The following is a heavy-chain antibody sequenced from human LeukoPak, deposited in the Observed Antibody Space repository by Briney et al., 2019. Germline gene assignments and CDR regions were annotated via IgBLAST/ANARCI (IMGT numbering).Heavy chain of an antibody. CDR2: IYSGGST. Sequence: PGGSLRLSCAASGFTVSSNYMSWVRQAPGRGREWVSAIYSGGSTYYADSVKGRFTISRDNSKNTLYLQMNSLRAEDTAVYYCAMDWFDPWGQGTLVTVSS. CDR3: AMDWFDP. J-gene: IGHJ5*02. CDR1: GFTVSSNY. V-gene: IGHV3-53*01.